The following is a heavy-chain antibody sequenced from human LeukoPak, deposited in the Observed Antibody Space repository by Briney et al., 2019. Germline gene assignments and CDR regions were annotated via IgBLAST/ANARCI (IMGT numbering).Heavy chain of an antibody. D-gene: IGHD3-22*01. V-gene: IGHV3-49*04. J-gene: IGHJ4*02. CDR2: IRSKAHGGTT. Sequence: PGGSLRLSCTASGFTFGDYAMSWVRQAPGKGLEWVGFIRSKAHGGTTEYAASVKGRFTISRDDSKSIAYLQMNSLKTEDTAVYYCTRYYDSSGYYDGVDYWGQGTLVTVSS. CDR3: TRYYDSSGYYDGVDY. CDR1: GFTFGDYA.